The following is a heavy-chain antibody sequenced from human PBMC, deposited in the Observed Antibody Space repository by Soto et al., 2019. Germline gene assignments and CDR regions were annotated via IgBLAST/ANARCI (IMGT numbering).Heavy chain of an antibody. CDR1: EGSCVDYD. CDR2: INHSGST. V-gene: IGHV4-34*01. J-gene: IGHJ4*01. Sequence: PLETRCLRCGVDEGSCVDYDCSCIRKPTGKGLGWIGEINHSGSTNYNPSLKSRVTISVDTSKNQFSLKLSSVTAADTAVYFCARGADYLQERSGFDYWGHGTLVTVSS. CDR3: ARGADYLQERSGFDY. D-gene: IGHD1-1*01.